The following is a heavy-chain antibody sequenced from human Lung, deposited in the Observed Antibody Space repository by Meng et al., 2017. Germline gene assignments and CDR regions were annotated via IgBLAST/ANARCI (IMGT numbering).Heavy chain of an antibody. CDR3: ARGPTTMAHDFDY. J-gene: IGHJ4*02. Sequence: QGQLQQWGAGLLKPSETLSLTCVVSGGSFSDYYWSWIRQPPGKGLEWIEEINHSGSTNYNPSLESRATISVDTSQNNLSLKLSSVTAADSAVYYCARGPTTMAHDFDYWGQGTLVTVSS. V-gene: IGHV4-34*01. D-gene: IGHD4-11*01. CDR1: GGSFSDYY. CDR2: INHSGST.